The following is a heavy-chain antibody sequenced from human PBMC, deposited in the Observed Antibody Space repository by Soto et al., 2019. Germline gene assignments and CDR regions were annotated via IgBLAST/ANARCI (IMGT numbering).Heavy chain of an antibody. D-gene: IGHD2-15*01. CDR1: GFTFSNAW. CDR2: IKSKPDGGTT. Sequence: EVQLVESGGGLVKPGGSLRLSCAASGFTFSNAWMNWVRQAPGKGLEWVGGIKSKPDGGTTDYAAPVKGRFTISRDDSKNPLYLQMNSLKTEDTAVYYCTTDVVVVAASRGTFDYWGQGTLVTVSS. J-gene: IGHJ4*02. V-gene: IGHV3-15*07. CDR3: TTDVVVVAASRGTFDY.